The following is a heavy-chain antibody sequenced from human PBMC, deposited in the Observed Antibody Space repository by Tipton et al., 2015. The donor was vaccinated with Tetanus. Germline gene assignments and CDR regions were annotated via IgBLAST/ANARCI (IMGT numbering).Heavy chain of an antibody. CDR2: IYYTGNT. CDR3: ARTPDYYYGMDV. V-gene: IGHV4-31*03. Sequence: LRLSCTVSGGSISSGGYYWTWIRQHPERGLEWIGYIYYTGNTYYNPSLKSRVTISTDKSKNQVSLRLNSVTAADTAVYFCARTPDYYYGMDVWGQGTTVTVSS. J-gene: IGHJ6*02. CDR1: GGSISSGGYY.